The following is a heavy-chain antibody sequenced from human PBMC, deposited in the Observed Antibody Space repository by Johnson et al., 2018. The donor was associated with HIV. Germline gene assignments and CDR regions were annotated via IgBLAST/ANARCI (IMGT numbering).Heavy chain of an antibody. J-gene: IGHJ3*01. CDR1: GFTFSTYA. CDR2: ISGGGGST. Sequence: MLLVESGGGFVQPGGCLTLSCAASGFTFSTYAMNWVRQAPGAGLEWVSGISGGGGSTYYADSVKGRFTISRDNSKSTLYLQMTSLRAEDAAVYYCVKDVGDGYNRWGVFDFWGQGTMVTVSS. D-gene: IGHD5-24*01. CDR3: VKDVGDGYNRWGVFDF. V-gene: IGHV3-23*04.